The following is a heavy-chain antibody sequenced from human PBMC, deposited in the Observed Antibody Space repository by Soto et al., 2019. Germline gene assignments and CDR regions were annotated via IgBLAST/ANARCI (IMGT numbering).Heavy chain of an antibody. J-gene: IGHJ4*02. CDR2: IWYDGSNK. D-gene: IGHD3-22*01. V-gene: IGHV3-33*01. Sequence: PGGSLRLSCAASGFTFSSYGMHWVRQAPGKGLEWVAVIWYDGSNKYYADSVKGRFTISRDNSKNTLYLQMNSLRAEDTAVYYCAREAGITMIDTDYWGPGTLVTVSS. CDR1: GFTFSSYG. CDR3: AREAGITMIDTDY.